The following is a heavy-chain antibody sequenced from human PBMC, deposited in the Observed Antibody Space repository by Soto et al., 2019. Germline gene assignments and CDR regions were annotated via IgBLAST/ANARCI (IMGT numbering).Heavy chain of an antibody. J-gene: IGHJ2*01. CDR3: ARKPHWQCWYFDL. D-gene: IGHD1-1*01. Sequence: EVQLVESGGSVIRPGGSLRLSFAASGFAFQNHGMAWVRQVPGKGLEWVAGISGSGVNAGYADSVKGRFTISRDNGDNSLYLEINNLGVEDTALYHCARKPHWQCWYFDLWGRGTLVTVSS. V-gene: IGHV3-20*02. CDR1: GFAFQNHG. CDR2: ISGSGVNA.